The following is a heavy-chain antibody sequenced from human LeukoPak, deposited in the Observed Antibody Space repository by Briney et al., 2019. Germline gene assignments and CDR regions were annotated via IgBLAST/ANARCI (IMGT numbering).Heavy chain of an antibody. D-gene: IGHD1-26*01. Sequence: GGSLRLSCAASGFTFSSYEMNWVRQAPGKGLEWVSYISSGGSTVHYADSVKGRFTISRDNAKNSLYLQMNSLRAEDTAVYYCARVIIVGATGISGQGTMVTVSS. CDR1: GFTFSSYE. J-gene: IGHJ3*02. V-gene: IGHV3-48*03. CDR2: ISSGGSTV. CDR3: ARVIIVGATGI.